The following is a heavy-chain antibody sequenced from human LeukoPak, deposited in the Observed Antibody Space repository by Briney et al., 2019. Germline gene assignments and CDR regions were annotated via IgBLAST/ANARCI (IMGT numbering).Heavy chain of an antibody. CDR2: ISGSGGSA. V-gene: IGHV3-23*01. CDR1: GFTFSNAW. CDR3: ARDPPYYYDSSGYYSNYFDY. Sequence: GGSLRLSCAASGFTFSNAWMSWVRQAPGKGLEWVSAISGSGGSAYYADSVKGRFTISRDNSKNTLYLQMNSLRAEDTAVYYCARDPPYYYDSSGYYSNYFDYWGQGTLVTVSS. D-gene: IGHD3-22*01. J-gene: IGHJ4*02.